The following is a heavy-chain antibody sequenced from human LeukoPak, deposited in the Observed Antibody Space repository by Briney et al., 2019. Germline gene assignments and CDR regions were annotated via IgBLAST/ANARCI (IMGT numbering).Heavy chain of an antibody. CDR3: AKGGGWLVDY. D-gene: IGHD6-19*01. J-gene: IGHJ4*02. V-gene: IGHV3-43*02. CDR2: ISGDGRST. Sequence: GGSLRLSCAASGFTFHDYAMHWVRQAPGKGLEWVSHISGDGRSTYYADSVKGRFTISRDNSKNSQYLQMNSLTTEGTAMYYCAKGGGWLVDYWGQGTLVTVSS. CDR1: GFTFHDYA.